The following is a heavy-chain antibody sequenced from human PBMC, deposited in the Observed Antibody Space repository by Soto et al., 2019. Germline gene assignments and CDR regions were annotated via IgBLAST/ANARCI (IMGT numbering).Heavy chain of an antibody. Sequence: DVQLLESGGGLVQPGWSLTLPCAASGFTSSTYAMPCVLQAQGKGLEWVSTIKDSGESTFYLDSVRGRFTISRDNSNDTLYLQMTSLRVEDTALYHCVKGGASDTSCWYANWGQGILVTVSS. CDR1: GFTSSTYA. V-gene: IGHV3-23*01. CDR3: VKGGASDTSCWYAN. D-gene: IGHD6-13*01. J-gene: IGHJ4*02. CDR2: IKDSGEST.